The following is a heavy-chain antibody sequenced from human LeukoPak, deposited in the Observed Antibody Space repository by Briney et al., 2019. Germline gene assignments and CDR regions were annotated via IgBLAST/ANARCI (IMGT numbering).Heavy chain of an antibody. D-gene: IGHD1-20*01. CDR3: ARNNWSIDYGIDV. V-gene: IGHV4-59*08. Sequence: SETLSLTCIVSGESISSYYWSWIRQPPGKGLEWIGYSYDSGSTNYNPSLKSRVTISVDTSKSQVSLKLISVTAADTAVYYCARNNWSIDYGIDVWDQGTTVIVSS. CDR1: GESISSYY. CDR2: SYDSGST. J-gene: IGHJ6*02.